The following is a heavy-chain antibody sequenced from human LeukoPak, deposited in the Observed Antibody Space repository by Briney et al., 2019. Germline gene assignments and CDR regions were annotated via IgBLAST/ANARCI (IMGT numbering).Heavy chain of an antibody. V-gene: IGHV3-23*01. CDR3: ANPVAVDQ. D-gene: IGHD6-19*01. J-gene: IGHJ4*02. Sequence: PGGSLRLFCGASGFTCRGYVMSWVRQAPGKGLQWVSGISGDGFTKYYADSVKGRFTISRDNSKNTLYLQMKSLRPEDTAVYHCANPVAVDQWGQGSLVTVSS. CDR1: GFTCRGYV. CDR2: ISGDGFTK.